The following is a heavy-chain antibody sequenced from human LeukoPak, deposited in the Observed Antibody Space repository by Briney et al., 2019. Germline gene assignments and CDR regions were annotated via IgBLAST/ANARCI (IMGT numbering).Heavy chain of an antibody. CDR3: ARDRGGRCTFDT. Sequence: SETLSLTCTVSAGSVTSDYWSWIRQPPGKGLEWIGNIYYSGRTNYNPSLNRRVTISVDTSKKKFSLELNSVTPADTAVYYCARDRGGRCTFDTWGQGTMVTVSS. D-gene: IGHD3-10*01. V-gene: IGHV4-59*02. J-gene: IGHJ3*02. CDR1: AGSVTSDY. CDR2: IYYSGRT.